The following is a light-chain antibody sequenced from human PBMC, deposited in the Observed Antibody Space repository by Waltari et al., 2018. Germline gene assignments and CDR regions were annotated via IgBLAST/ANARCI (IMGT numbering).Light chain of an antibody. V-gene: IGKV4-1*01. CDR3: HQYYKTPRT. CDR2: WAS. J-gene: IGKJ4*02. Sequence: DIVMTPSPDSLAVSLGERATIDCRSSQSILSNSNNKNYLAWYQQKSGQPPKLLIYWASTRESGVPDLFSGSVSGTTCTRTSSSLQAEDGAVYYCHQYYKTPRTFGRGTKVEIK. CDR1: QSILSNSNNKNY.